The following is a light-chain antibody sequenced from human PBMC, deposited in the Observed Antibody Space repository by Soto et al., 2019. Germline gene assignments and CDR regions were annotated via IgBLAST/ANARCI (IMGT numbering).Light chain of an antibody. CDR1: QSISNY. CDR3: QQSYGTPRT. J-gene: IGKJ4*01. V-gene: IGKV1-39*01. Sequence: DMEMTQSPSSLSASVGDRVTITCRASQSISNYLNWYQHKPGKVPKLLIYAASSLQSGVPTRFSGSGSGTDFTLTINSLQPEDVATYYGQQSYGTPRTFGGGTKIEIK. CDR2: AAS.